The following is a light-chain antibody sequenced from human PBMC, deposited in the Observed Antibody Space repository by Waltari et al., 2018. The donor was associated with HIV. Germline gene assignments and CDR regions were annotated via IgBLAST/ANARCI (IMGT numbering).Light chain of an antibody. V-gene: IGLV3-1*01. CDR1: KLGDKY. J-gene: IGLJ2*01. CDR2: QDN. Sequence: SYELIQPPSVSVSPGQTASITCSGDKLGDKYTCWYQQRPGQSPVLVIYQDNKRPSGCPERCSGSNSGNTATLTISGTHAMDEADYYCQAWDSSIVVFGGGTKLTVL. CDR3: QAWDSSIVV.